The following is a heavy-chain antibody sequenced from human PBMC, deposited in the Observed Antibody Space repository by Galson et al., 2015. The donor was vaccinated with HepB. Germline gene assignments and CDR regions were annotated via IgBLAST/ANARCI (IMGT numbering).Heavy chain of an antibody. CDR2: VSSRGEST. CDR1: RFTFSSYA. J-gene: IGHJ6*02. V-gene: IGHV3-23*01. D-gene: IGHD1-26*01. CDR3: AGSGAYSGTYYAGMDV. Sequence: SLRLSCAASRFTFSSYAMSWVRLAPGKGLEWVSAVSSRGESTYYADSVRGRFAISRDNSRNTLYLHMTGLRAEDTAIYYCAGSGAYSGTYYAGMDVWGQGTTVTVSS.